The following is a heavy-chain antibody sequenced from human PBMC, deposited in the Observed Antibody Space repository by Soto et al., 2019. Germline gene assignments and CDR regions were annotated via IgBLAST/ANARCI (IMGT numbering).Heavy chain of an antibody. CDR1: GFTFDDYA. J-gene: IGHJ6*02. Sequence: GGSLRLSCAASGFTFDDYAMHWVRQAPGKGLEWVSGISWNSGSIGYADSVKGRFTISRDNAKNSLYLQMNSLRAEDTALYYCAKDAELGNHYYYYGMDVWGQGTTVTVSS. D-gene: IGHD1-26*01. CDR2: ISWNSGSI. CDR3: AKDAELGNHYYYYGMDV. V-gene: IGHV3-9*01.